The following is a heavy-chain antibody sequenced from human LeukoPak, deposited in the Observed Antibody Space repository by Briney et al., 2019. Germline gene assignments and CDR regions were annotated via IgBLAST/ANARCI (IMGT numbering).Heavy chain of an antibody. CDR2: ISSSGSTI. Sequence: GGSLRLSCAASGFTFSDYYMSWIRQAPGKGLEWVSYISSSGSTIYYADSVKGRFTISRDNAKNSLYLQMNSLRAEDAAVYYCARRIAAAGLYFDYWGQGTLVTVSS. V-gene: IGHV3-11*04. D-gene: IGHD6-13*01. J-gene: IGHJ4*02. CDR1: GFTFSDYY. CDR3: ARRIAAAGLYFDY.